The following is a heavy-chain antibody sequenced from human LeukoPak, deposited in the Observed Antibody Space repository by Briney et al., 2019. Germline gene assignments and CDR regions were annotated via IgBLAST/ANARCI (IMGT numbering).Heavy chain of an antibody. V-gene: IGHV1-2*02. CDR3: AAPYCSSTSCLEYFQH. CDR2: INPNSGGT. D-gene: IGHD2-2*01. CDR1: GYTFTGYY. J-gene: IGHJ1*01. Sequence: ASVKVSCKASGYTFTGYYMHWVRQAPGQGLEWIGWINPNSGGTNYAQKFQGRVTMTRDTSISTAYMELSRLRSDDPAVYYCAAPYCSSTSCLEYFQHWGQGTLVTVSS.